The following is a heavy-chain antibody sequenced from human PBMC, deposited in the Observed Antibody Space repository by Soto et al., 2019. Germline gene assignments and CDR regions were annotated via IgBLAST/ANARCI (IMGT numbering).Heavy chain of an antibody. CDR2: IIPILGIA. CDR1: GGTFISYT. CDR3: ARIEGSRLERRFGAFDI. D-gene: IGHD1-1*01. Sequence: SVKLSCKASGGTFISYTISLARQAPGQGLEWMGRIIPILGIANYAQKFQGRVTITADKSTSTAYMELSSLRSEDTAVYYCARIEGSRLERRFGAFDIWGQGTMVTVSS. V-gene: IGHV1-69*02. J-gene: IGHJ3*02.